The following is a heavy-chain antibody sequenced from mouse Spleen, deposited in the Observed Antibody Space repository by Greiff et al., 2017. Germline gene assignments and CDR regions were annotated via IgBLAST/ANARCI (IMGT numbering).Heavy chain of an antibody. J-gene: IGHJ2*01. V-gene: IGHV14-4*01. Sequence: VQLQQSGAELVRPGASVKLSCTASGFNIKDDYMHWVKQRPEQGLEWVGWIDPENGDTEYASKFQGKATITADTSSNTAYLQLSSLTSEDTAVYYCTTRFTTGYWGQGTTLTVSS. CDR2: IDPENGDT. D-gene: IGHD1-1*01. CDR1: GFNIKDDY. CDR3: TTRFTTGY.